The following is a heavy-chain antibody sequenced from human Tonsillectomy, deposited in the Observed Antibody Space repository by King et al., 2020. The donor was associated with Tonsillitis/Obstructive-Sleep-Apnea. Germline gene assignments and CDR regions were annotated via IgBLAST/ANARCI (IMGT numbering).Heavy chain of an antibody. D-gene: IGHD6-13*01. CDR2: INPNSGGT. CDR3: AGDGGRPADTLYYFDY. Sequence: VQLVESGAEVKKPGASVKVSCKASGYTFTGYYMHWVRQAPGQGLEWMGWINPNSGGTNYAQKFQGWVTMTRDTSISTAYMELSRLRSDDTAVYYCAGDGGRPADTLYYFDYWGQGTLVTVSS. J-gene: IGHJ4*02. V-gene: IGHV1-2*04. CDR1: GYTFTGYY.